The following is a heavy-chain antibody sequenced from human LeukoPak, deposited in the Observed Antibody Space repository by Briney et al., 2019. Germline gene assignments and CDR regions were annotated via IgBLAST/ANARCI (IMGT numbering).Heavy chain of an antibody. CDR3: AREGGFYRPLDY. Sequence: SETLSLTCIVSGGSMNNYYWSWIRQPPGKGLEWIGYVSYSGNTNYNSSLKSRLIMSVDLPENHISLKLTSVTAADTAVYYCAREGGFYRPLDYSGQGTLVTVSS. D-gene: IGHD3-3*01. CDR1: GGSMNNYY. J-gene: IGHJ4*02. CDR2: VSYSGNT. V-gene: IGHV4-59*12.